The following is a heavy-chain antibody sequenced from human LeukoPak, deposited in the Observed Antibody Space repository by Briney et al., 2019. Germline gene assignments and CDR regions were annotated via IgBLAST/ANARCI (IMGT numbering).Heavy chain of an antibody. CDR2: ISGSGGST. Sequence: GGSLRLSCAASGFTFSNYSMNWVRQAPGKGLEWVSAISGSGGSTYCADSVKGRFTISRDNSKNTLYLQMNSLRAEDTAVYYCAKDGSSSPLEYWGQGTLVTVSS. CDR3: AKDGSSSPLEY. V-gene: IGHV3-23*01. CDR1: GFTFSNYS. D-gene: IGHD6-6*01. J-gene: IGHJ4*02.